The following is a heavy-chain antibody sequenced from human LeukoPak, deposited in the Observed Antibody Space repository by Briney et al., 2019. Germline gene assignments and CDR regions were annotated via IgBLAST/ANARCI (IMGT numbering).Heavy chain of an antibody. V-gene: IGHV4-4*07. CDR3: ARDAGVGVRGVISPRYYYYMDV. CDR1: GGSISSYY. Sequence: SETLSLTCTVSGGSISSYYWSWIRQPAGKGLEWIGRIYTSGSTNYNPSLKSRVTISVDKSKNQFSLKLSSVTAVDTAVYYCARDAGVGVRGVISPRYYYYMDVWGKGTTVTVSS. CDR2: IYTSGST. J-gene: IGHJ6*03. D-gene: IGHD3-10*01.